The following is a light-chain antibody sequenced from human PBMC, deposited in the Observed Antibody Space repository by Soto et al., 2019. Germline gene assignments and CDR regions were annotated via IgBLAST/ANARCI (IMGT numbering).Light chain of an antibody. CDR3: RQYYSSST. J-gene: IGKJ4*01. CDR2: ASS. CDR1: QDVDNNF. V-gene: IGKV3-20*01. Sequence: EIVLTQSPGTLSLSPGEGATLSCRASQDVDNNFLAWYQQRPGQAPRLLIYASSRRATGIPDRFSGSGSGTDFTVTISRVGPEDVGVCFCRQYYSSSTFGGGTKVEVK.